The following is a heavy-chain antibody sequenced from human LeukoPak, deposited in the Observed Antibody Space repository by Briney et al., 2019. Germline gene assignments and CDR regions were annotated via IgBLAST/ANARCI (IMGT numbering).Heavy chain of an antibody. J-gene: IGHJ3*01. D-gene: IGHD3-10*01. CDR1: GGSFSGHY. CDR3: ARGYYGSGLIVV. Sequence: SETLSLTCAVYGGSFSGHYWSWIRQPPGKGLEWIGEINHSGSTNYNPSLKSRVTISVDTSKNQFSLKLSSVTAADTAVYYCARGYYGSGLIVVWGQGTMVTVSS. V-gene: IGHV4-34*01. CDR2: INHSGST.